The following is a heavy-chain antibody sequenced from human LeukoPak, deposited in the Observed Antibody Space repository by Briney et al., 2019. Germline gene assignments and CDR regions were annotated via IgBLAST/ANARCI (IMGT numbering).Heavy chain of an antibody. J-gene: IGHJ4*02. Sequence: SETLSLTCAVSGASISSSNWWSWVRQPPGKGLEWIGEISPSGSTNYNPSLKSRVTISVDTSKNQFSLKLNSVTATDTAVYYCARHYGPWGQGTLVTVSS. CDR1: GASISSSNW. D-gene: IGHD3-16*01. CDR3: ARHYGP. V-gene: IGHV4-4*02. CDR2: ISPSGST.